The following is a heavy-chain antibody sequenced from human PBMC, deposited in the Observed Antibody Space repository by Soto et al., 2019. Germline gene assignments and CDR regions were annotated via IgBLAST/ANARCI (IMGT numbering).Heavy chain of an antibody. D-gene: IGHD2-8*02. V-gene: IGHV3-13*01. CDR1: GFTFSAYD. J-gene: IGHJ5*02. Sequence: EVQLVESGGGLVQPGGSLRLSCAASGFTFSAYDMHWVRQPTGKGLEWVSAIGTLHDTYYPDSVKGRFTISRENAKNSFYLQMNSLTTGDTVVYYCARQASYWHGGGGWFDPWGQGTLVTVSS. CDR3: ARQASYWHGGGGWFDP. CDR2: IGTLHDT.